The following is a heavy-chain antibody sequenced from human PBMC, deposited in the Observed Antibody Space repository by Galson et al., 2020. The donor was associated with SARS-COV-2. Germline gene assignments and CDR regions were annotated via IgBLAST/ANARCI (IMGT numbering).Heavy chain of an antibody. CDR1: GGSISSGGYY. D-gene: IGHD3-10*01. J-gene: IGHJ5*02. CDR3: ARALSHDEDMVRGVIIMNWFDP. CDR2: IYYSGST. Sequence: SETLSLTCTVSGGSISSGGYYWSWIRQHPGKGLAWIGYIYYSGSTYYNPSLKSRVTISVDTSKNQFSLKLSSVTAADTAVYYCARALSHDEDMVRGVIIMNWFDPWGQGTLVTVSS. V-gene: IGHV4-31*03.